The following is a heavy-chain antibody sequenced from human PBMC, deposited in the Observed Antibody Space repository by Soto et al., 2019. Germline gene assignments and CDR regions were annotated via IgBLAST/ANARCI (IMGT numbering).Heavy chain of an antibody. Sequence: QVQLQESGPGLVKPSETLSLTCTVSGGSISSYYWSWIRQPPGKGLEWIGYIYYSGSTNYNPSLKSRVTISVDTSKNQFSLKLSSVTAADTAVYYCARSGYSGYDYGYWGQGTLVTVSS. V-gene: IGHV4-59*08. CDR3: ARSGYSGYDYGY. J-gene: IGHJ4*02. CDR1: GGSISSYY. D-gene: IGHD5-12*01. CDR2: IYYSGST.